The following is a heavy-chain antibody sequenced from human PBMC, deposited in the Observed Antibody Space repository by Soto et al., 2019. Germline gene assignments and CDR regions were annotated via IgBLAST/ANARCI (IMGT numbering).Heavy chain of an antibody. D-gene: IGHD2-15*01. V-gene: IGHV4-30-4*01. J-gene: IGHJ2*01. CDR3: ARGDCSGGSCYSRYWYFDL. Sequence: QVQLQESGPGLVKPSQTLSLTCTVSGGSLSSGDYYWSWIRQPPGKGLEWIGYIYYSGRTYYNPSLNCPVTIPVEPSKNPFSLKVSSVAAGDPAVYCCARGDCSGGSCYSRYWYFDLWGRCTLVTVSS. CDR2: IYYSGRT. CDR1: GGSLSSGDYY.